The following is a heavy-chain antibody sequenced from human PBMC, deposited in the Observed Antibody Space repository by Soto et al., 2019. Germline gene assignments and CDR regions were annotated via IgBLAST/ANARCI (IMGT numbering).Heavy chain of an antibody. CDR3: ARIHWAQSSLDY. CDR2: VTHSGTA. J-gene: IGHJ4*02. D-gene: IGHD6-19*01. CDR1: GGSIDSGAFS. Sequence: QLQLQESGSRLVKPSETLSLTCAVSGGSIDSGAFSLSWIRQPPGKGLEWIGYVTHSGTAYSIPSLNGRLTLSVDSSQTQSSLKLTSVTAAXXXXXXXARIHWAQSSLDYWGRGILVTVSS. V-gene: IGHV4-30-2*01.